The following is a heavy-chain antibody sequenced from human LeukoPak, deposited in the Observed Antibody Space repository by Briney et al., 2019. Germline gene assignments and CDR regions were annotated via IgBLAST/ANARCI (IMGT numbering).Heavy chain of an antibody. D-gene: IGHD2-15*01. CDR2: INGSGSFT. V-gene: IGHV3-23*05. CDR3: AKAEGYCSGTWCFRWFDR. CDR1: GFTFSNYV. Sequence: PGGSLRLSCAASGFTFSNYVMGWVRQDPGKGLQWVSIINGSGSFTSYADSVKGRLTISRDNSKNTLYLQMNSLRAEDTAVYYCAKAEGYCSGTWCFRWFDRWGQGTLVTVSS. J-gene: IGHJ5*02.